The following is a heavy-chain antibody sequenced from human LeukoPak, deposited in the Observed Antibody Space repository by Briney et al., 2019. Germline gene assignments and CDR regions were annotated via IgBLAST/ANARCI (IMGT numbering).Heavy chain of an antibody. D-gene: IGHD3-3*01. V-gene: IGHV1-2*02. CDR2: INPNSGGT. CDR1: GYTFTGNY. Sequence: GASVKVSCKASGYTFTGNYMHWVRQAPGQGLEGMGGINPNSGGTNYAQKFQGRVTMTRDTSIGTAYMELNSLRAEDTAVYYCAKGYTIFGVVIDYWGQGTLVTVSS. CDR3: AKGYTIFGVVIDY. J-gene: IGHJ4*02.